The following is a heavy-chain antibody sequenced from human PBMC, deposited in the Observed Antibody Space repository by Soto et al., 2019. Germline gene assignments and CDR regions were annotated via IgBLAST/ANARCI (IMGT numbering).Heavy chain of an antibody. CDR1: GGSFSGYY. Sequence: SETLSLTCAVYGGSFSGYYWSWIRQPPGKGLEWIGEINHSGSTNYNPSLKSRVTISVDTSKNQFSLKLSSVTAADTAVYYCARRLGSSSLYCMDVWGQGTTVTVS. D-gene: IGHD6-6*01. J-gene: IGHJ6*02. V-gene: IGHV4-34*01. CDR2: INHSGST. CDR3: ARRLGSSSLYCMDV.